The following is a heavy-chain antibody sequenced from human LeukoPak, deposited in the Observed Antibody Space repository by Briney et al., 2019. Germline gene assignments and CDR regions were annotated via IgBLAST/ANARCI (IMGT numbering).Heavy chain of an antibody. CDR3: ARHTLTTAMVTTWFDP. CDR1: GGFISGYY. Sequence: SETLSLTCAVSGGFISGYYWSWLRQTPGKGLEWIGYIYYTGSTNYNSSLRSRVTISIDTSRNRFSLKLNSVAAADTAIYYCARHTLTTAMVTTWFDPWGQGTLVTVSS. V-gene: IGHV4-59*01. D-gene: IGHD5-18*01. J-gene: IGHJ5*02. CDR2: IYYTGST.